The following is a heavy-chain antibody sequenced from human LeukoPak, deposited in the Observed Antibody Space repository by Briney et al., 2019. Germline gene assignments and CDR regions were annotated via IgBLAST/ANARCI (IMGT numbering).Heavy chain of an antibody. D-gene: IGHD3-22*01. CDR2: ISAYNGNT. J-gene: IGHJ3*02. CDR3: ARERGSDSSGYYFIDI. CDR1: GYTFTSYG. Sequence: ASVKVSCKASGYTFTSYGISWVRQAPGQGLEWMGWISAYNGNTNYAQKLQGRVTMTTDTSTSTAYMELRSLRSDDTAVYYCARERGSDSSGYYFIDIWGQGTMVTVSS. V-gene: IGHV1-18*01.